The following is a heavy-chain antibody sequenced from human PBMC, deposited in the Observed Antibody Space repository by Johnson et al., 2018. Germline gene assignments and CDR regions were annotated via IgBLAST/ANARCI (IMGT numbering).Heavy chain of an antibody. Sequence: QVQLVQSGGGVVQPGRSLRLSCAASGFTFSSYGMHWVRQAPGKGLEWVAVISYDGSNKYYGDSLKGRFTISRDNSKTTLYLQMNSLRAEDTAVYYLARVGVGDSDDAFDIWGQGTMVTVSS. CDR3: ARVGVGDSDDAFDI. J-gene: IGHJ3*02. CDR2: ISYDGSNK. V-gene: IGHV3-30*03. D-gene: IGHD2-21*02. CDR1: GFTFSSYG.